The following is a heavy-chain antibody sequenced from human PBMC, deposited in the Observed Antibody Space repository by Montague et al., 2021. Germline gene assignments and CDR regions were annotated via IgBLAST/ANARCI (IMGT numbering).Heavy chain of an antibody. CDR2: ISLSGDT. D-gene: IGHD1-26*01. V-gene: IGHV3-23*01. CDR3: VTTSSGTYDS. J-gene: IGHJ5*01. CDR1: GFTFGGYS. Sequence: SLRLSCAASGFTFGGYSMTWVRQAPGRGLEWVLFISLSGDTFYAESVKGRFIVSSDNSNNELYLHLNSLRGEDSAIYYCVTTSSGTYDSWGPGTLVTVSS.